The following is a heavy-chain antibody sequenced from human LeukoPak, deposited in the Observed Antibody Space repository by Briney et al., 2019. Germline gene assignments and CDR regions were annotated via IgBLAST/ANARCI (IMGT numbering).Heavy chain of an antibody. CDR3: ARAPSSAGWFDP. Sequence: ASVKVSCKASGYTFTSYCMHWVRQAPGQGLEWMGIINPSGGSTSYAQKFQGRVTMTRDTSTSTVYMELSSLRSEDTAVYYCARAPSSAGWFDPWGQGTLVTVSS. D-gene: IGHD6-25*01. CDR2: INPSGGST. J-gene: IGHJ5*02. V-gene: IGHV1-46*01. CDR1: GYTFTSYC.